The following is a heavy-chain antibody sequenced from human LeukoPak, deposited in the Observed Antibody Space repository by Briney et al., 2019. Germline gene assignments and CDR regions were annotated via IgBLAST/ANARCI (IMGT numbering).Heavy chain of an antibody. CDR2: IYYSGST. D-gene: IGHD2-2*01. CDR1: GGSISSYY. V-gene: IGHV4-59*01. Sequence: SETLSLTCTVSGGSISSYYWSWIRQPPGKGLEWIGYIYYSGSTNYNPSLKSRVTISVDTSKNQFSLKLSSVTAADTAVYYCARGGRSRSRSIVVVPAATFGWFDPWGQGTLVTVSS. J-gene: IGHJ5*02. CDR3: ARGGRSRSRSIVVVPAATFGWFDP.